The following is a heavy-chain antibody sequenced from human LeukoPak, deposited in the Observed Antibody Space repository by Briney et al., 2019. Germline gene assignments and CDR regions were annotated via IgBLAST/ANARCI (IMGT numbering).Heavy chain of an antibody. J-gene: IGHJ1*01. CDR2: MNPNSGNT. D-gene: IGHD3-22*01. CDR1: GYTFTSYD. V-gene: IGHV1-8*03. CDR3: ATYYYDSSGSPFQH. Sequence: GASVKVSCKASGYTFTSYDINWVRQATGQGLEWMGWMNPNSGNTGYAQKFQGRVTITRSTSISTAYMELSSLRSEDTAVYYCATYYYDSSGSPFQHWGQGTLVTVSS.